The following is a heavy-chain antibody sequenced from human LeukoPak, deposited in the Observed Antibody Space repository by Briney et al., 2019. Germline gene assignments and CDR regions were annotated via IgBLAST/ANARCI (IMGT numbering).Heavy chain of an antibody. D-gene: IGHD6-13*01. Sequence: SVKVSCKASGGTFSSYAISWVRQAPGQGLEWMGGIIPIFGTANYAQKFQGRVTITADKSTSTAYMELSSLRSEDTAVYYCARLGGMAAAGHGLPPTWGQGTLVTVSS. CDR3: ARLGGMAAAGHGLPPT. CDR2: IIPIFGTA. V-gene: IGHV1-69*06. J-gene: IGHJ4*02. CDR1: GGTFSSYA.